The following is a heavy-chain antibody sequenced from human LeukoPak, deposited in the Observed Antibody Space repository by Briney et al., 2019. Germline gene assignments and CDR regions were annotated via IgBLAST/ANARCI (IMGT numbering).Heavy chain of an antibody. CDR2: IGSKGYGGTT. CDR3: TRDPGVADV. CDR1: GFTFGDYG. J-gene: IGHJ6*04. D-gene: IGHD2-15*01. Sequence: PGGSLRLSCTASGFTFGDYGLGWVRQAPGKGLEWIGFIGSKGYGGTTEYAASVEGRFSISRDDSKSIAYLQMSSLKTEDTAVYYCTRDPGVADVWGKGTTVTISS. V-gene: IGHV3-49*04.